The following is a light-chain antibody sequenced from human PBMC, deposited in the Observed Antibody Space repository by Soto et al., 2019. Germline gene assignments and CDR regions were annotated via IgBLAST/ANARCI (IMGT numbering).Light chain of an antibody. CDR3: QQFNSYPLT. CDR1: ESISMW. Sequence: DIQMTQSPSTLSASVGDRVTITCRASESISMWLAWYQQKPGKVPRLLIYRASSLQSGVPSRFSGSGSGTEFTLTISSLQSDDFATYYCQQFNSYPLTFGGGTKVEI. CDR2: RAS. V-gene: IGKV1-5*03. J-gene: IGKJ4*01.